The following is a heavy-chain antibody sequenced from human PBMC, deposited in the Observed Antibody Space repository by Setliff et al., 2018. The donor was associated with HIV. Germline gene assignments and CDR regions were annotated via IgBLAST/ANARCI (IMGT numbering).Heavy chain of an antibody. V-gene: IGHV1-3*01. CDR1: GFTFSKSA. CDR2: INAANGRA. J-gene: IGHJ5*01. D-gene: IGHD3-10*01. Sequence: ASVXVSCKASGFTFSKSAIHWVRQAPGQRLEWMAWINAANGRAKYSQKFQGRVTITRDTSATIAYMELSSLTSEDTALYVCARTDYDSGKSVLDSWGQGTLATVSS. CDR3: ARTDYDSGKSVLDS.